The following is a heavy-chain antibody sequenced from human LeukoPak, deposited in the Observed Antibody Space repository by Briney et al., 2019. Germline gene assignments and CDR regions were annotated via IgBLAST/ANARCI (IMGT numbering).Heavy chain of an antibody. Sequence: PGGSLRLSCAASGFTFSSYDMHWVHQATGKGLEWVSAIGTAGDTYYPGSVKGRFTISRENAKNSLYLQMNSLRAGDTAVYYCARANRYYYGSGDAFDIWGRGTMVTVSS. D-gene: IGHD3-10*01. CDR2: IGTAGDT. V-gene: IGHV3-13*01. J-gene: IGHJ3*02. CDR1: GFTFSSYD. CDR3: ARANRYYYGSGDAFDI.